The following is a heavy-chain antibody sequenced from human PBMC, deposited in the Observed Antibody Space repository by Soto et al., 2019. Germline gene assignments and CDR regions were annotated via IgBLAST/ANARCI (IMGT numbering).Heavy chain of an antibody. CDR2: ISFSGATV. V-gene: IGHV3-11*01. CDR3: ARTRAPFDGMDV. D-gene: IGHD3-16*01. CDR1: GFIFSDYY. Sequence: AGGSLRLSCAASGFIFSDYYMTWIRQAPGKGLEWVSYISFSGATVYYADSVKGRFTISRDNAKNSLYLQTNSLRVEDTAVYFCARTRAPFDGMDVWGQGTTVTVSS. J-gene: IGHJ6*02.